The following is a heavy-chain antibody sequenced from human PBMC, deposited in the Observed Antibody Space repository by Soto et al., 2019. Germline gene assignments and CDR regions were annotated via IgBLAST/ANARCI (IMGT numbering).Heavy chain of an antibody. CDR3: ARRYCTNTTNCPVGYGLDV. V-gene: IGHV5-51*01. D-gene: IGHD2-8*01. CDR2: IYPGTSNA. J-gene: IGHJ6*02. Sequence: EVQLVQSGAELKKPGESLIISCETFGYSFSSYWIGWVRQMPGKGLEWMGFIYPGTSNARYSPAFEGQVTISADKSISTAYLRWSSLKASDSATYFCARRYCTNTTNCPVGYGLDVWGQGTTVIVSS. CDR1: GYSFSSYW.